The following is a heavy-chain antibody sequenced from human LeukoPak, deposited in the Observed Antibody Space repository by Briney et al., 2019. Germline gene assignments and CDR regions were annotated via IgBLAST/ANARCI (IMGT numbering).Heavy chain of an antibody. CDR1: GCTFTSYA. V-gene: IGHV7-4-1*02. Sequence: GASVKVSCKASGCTFTSYAMNWVRQAPGQGLEWMGWINTNTGNPTYAQGFTGRFVSSLDTSVSTAYLQISSLKAEDTAVYYCAKGLTYYYDSSGSPTGGDYWGQGTLVTVSS. CDR3: AKGLTYYYDSSGSPTGGDY. CDR2: INTNTGNP. D-gene: IGHD3-22*01. J-gene: IGHJ4*02.